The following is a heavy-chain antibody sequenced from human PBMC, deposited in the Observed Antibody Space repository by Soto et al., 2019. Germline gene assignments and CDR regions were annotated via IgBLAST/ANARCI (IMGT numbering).Heavy chain of an antibody. CDR2: ISAYNGNT. J-gene: IGHJ4*02. V-gene: IGHV1-18*01. Sequence: ASVKVSCKXSGYTFTSYGISWVRQAPGQGLEWMGWISAYNGNTNYAQKLQGRVTMTTDTSTSTAYMELRSLRSDDTAVYYCVYYDSSGYFSGVFSYWGQGTLVTVSS. D-gene: IGHD3-22*01. CDR3: VYYDSSGYFSGVFSY. CDR1: GYTFTSYG.